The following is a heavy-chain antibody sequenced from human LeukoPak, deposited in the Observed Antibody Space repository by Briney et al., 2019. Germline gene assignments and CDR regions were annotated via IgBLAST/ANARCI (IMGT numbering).Heavy chain of an antibody. CDR1: GYTFTSYG. Sequence: GASVKVSCKASGYTFTSYGISWVRQAPGQGLEWMGWISAYNGNTNYAQKLQGRVTMTTDTSTSTAYMELRSLRSDDTAVYYCARDHAASGPAAYYYYGMDVWGQGTTVTVFS. J-gene: IGHJ6*02. CDR2: ISAYNGNT. CDR3: ARDHAASGPAAYYYYGMDV. V-gene: IGHV1-18*01. D-gene: IGHD2-2*01.